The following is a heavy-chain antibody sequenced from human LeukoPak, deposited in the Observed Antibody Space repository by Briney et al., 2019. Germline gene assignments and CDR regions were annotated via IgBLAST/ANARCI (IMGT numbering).Heavy chain of an antibody. J-gene: IGHJ6*03. CDR1: GDTFSSYA. Sequence: SVKVSCKASGDTFSSYALSWVRQAPGQGLEWMGGIILIFGTTNYAQKFQGRVTITADESTSTAYMELSSLSSEDTAVYFCAMAVISLGGYFYYYMDVWGKGTTVTVSS. V-gene: IGHV1-69*01. D-gene: IGHD2/OR15-2a*01. CDR3: AMAVISLGGYFYYYMDV. CDR2: IILIFGTT.